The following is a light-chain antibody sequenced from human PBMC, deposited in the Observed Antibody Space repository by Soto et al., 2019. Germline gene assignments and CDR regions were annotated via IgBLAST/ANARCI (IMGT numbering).Light chain of an antibody. V-gene: IGKV1-9*01. CDR3: QQLNAYPLT. J-gene: IGKJ4*01. CDR1: QGISTY. CDR2: AAS. Sequence: DIQLTQSPSFLSASVGDRVTITCRASQGISTYLAWYQQLPGKAPKLLIYAASTLQSGVPSRFSGSGSGTQFTLTISSLQPEDFATYYCQQLNAYPLTFVGGTKVEIK.